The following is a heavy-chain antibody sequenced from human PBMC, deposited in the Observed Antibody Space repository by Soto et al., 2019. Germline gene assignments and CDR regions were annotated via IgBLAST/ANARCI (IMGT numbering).Heavy chain of an antibody. CDR3: ARATGGSDEMFDH. D-gene: IGHD5-12*01. Sequence: GSLRLSCVASGFTFSGYGMSWFRQAPGKGADWVSTVNNAGTKTHYADSVKGRFTISRDNSKTTLYLQMNNLRVDDTAIYYCARATGGSDEMFDHWRQGTQVTVSS. CDR1: GFTFSGYG. V-gene: IGHV3-23*01. J-gene: IGHJ4*02. CDR2: VNNAGTKT.